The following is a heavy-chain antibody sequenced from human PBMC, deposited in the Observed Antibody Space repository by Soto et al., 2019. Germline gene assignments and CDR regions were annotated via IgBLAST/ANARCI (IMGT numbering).Heavy chain of an antibody. V-gene: IGHV1-2*02. Sequence: ASVKVACKASGYTFTGHYMHWVRQAPGQGFEWMGWINPNSGGTNYAQKFQGRVTMTRDTSISTAYMELSRLRSDDTAVYYCAREYSSTWYPFDYWGQGTLVTVSS. D-gene: IGHD6-13*01. CDR1: GYTFTGHY. J-gene: IGHJ4*02. CDR3: AREYSSTWYPFDY. CDR2: INPNSGGT.